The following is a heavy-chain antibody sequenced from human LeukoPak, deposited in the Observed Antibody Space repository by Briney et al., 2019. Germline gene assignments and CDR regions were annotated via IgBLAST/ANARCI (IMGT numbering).Heavy chain of an antibody. CDR2: INEDGSKK. CDR1: GFPFSTFW. V-gene: IGHV3-7*01. CDR3: VQGGHFDF. Sequence: GGSLRLSCAASGFPFSTFWMTWGRQTPGKGPEWGANINEDGSKKYYVDSVKGRFTISRDNGKNSLYLEMNSLRADDTALYFCVQGGHFDFWGQGAPVTVSS. J-gene: IGHJ4*02. D-gene: IGHD3-16*01.